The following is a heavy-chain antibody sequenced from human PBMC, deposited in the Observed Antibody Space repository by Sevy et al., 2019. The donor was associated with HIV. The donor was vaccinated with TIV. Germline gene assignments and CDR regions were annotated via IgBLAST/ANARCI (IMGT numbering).Heavy chain of an antibody. CDR2: IYSGGST. Sequence: GGSLRLSCAASGFTGSRNYMSWVRQAPGKGLEWVSVIYSGGSTYYAEVVKGRFTIARDSSKNTLYVQMDSLRAEQTAVYYCARIGDYYDSSGYSYPHFAYWGQGTLATVSS. V-gene: IGHV3-66*01. CDR3: ARIGDYYDSSGYSYPHFAY. CDR1: GFTGSRNY. J-gene: IGHJ4*02. D-gene: IGHD3-22*01.